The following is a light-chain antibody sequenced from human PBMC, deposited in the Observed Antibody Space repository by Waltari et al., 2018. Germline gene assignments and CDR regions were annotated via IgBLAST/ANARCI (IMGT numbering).Light chain of an antibody. CDR2: STT. CDR3: LVYYGCVHV. Sequence: QTVVTQEPSLTVSPGGTVTLTCASNTGAVTSGFYPNWFQQKPGQAPRALIYSTTNKYPWNPARVLGSPPGDKAAPNLVGVEAGDEGELYLLVYYGCVHVIGGGTKLTVL. CDR1: TGAVTSGFY. J-gene: IGLJ2*01. V-gene: IGLV7-43*01.